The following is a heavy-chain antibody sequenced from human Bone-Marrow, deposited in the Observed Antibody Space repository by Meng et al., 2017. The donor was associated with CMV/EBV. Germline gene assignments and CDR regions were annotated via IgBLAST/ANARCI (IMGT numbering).Heavy chain of an antibody. CDR1: GFTFSRYS. CDR2: ISRSSDYI. V-gene: IGHV3-21*04. CDR3: APGRYFYASGTTEPYDY. J-gene: IGHJ4*02. D-gene: IGHD3-10*01. Sequence: GGSLRLSCAASGFTFSRYSMNWVRQAPGKGLEWVSYISRSSDYICYVDSVKGRFTISRDNAENSLYLQMNSLRAEDTALYYCAPGRYFYASGTTEPYDYWGQGTLVTVSS.